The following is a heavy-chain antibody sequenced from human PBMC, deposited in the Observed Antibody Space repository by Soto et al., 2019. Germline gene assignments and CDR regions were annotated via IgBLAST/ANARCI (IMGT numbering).Heavy chain of an antibody. D-gene: IGHD5-12*01. CDR2: INSDGSIR. Sequence: GSLRLSGPASGFNFNNYCMFWVRQPPGKGLVWVSHINSDGSIRTYADSVKGRFTISRDNAKNTLNLQMNSLGAEDTALYYCVGVRRDGYNYWGQGTLVTVSS. V-gene: IGHV3-74*01. CDR3: VGVRRDGYNY. J-gene: IGHJ1*01. CDR1: GFNFNNYC.